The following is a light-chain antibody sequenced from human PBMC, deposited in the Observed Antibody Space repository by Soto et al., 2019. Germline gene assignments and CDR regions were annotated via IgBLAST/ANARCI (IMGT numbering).Light chain of an antibody. CDR2: GTS. CDR1: QSVSF. Sequence: EIVLTQSPGTLSLSPGERTTLSCRASQSVSFLAWYQKKPGQAPRLLIYGTSTKATGIPDRFSGSGSGTDFTLTTSRLELEDSAVYYCHQYGSSVPFTFGQGTRLEMK. J-gene: IGKJ5*01. CDR3: HQYGSSVPFT. V-gene: IGKV3-20*01.